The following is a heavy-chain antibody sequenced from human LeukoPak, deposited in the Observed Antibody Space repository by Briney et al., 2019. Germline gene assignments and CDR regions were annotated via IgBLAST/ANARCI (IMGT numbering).Heavy chain of an antibody. V-gene: IGHV4-39*01. J-gene: IGHJ6*03. CDR3: ARAVAGLYYYYMDV. D-gene: IGHD6-19*01. Sequence: SETLSLTCTVSGGSISSSSYYWGWIRQPPGKGLEWIGSIYYSGSTYYNPSLKSRVTISVDTSKNQFSLKLSSVTAADTAVYYCARAVAGLYYYYMDVWGKGTTVTISS. CDR1: GGSISSSSYY. CDR2: IYYSGST.